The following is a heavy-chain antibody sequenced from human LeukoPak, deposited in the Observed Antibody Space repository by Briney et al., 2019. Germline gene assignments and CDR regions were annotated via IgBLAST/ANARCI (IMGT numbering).Heavy chain of an antibody. V-gene: IGHV5-51*01. Sequence: PGESLKISCKGSGYTFTSYWIGWVRQMPGKGLEWMGIIYPAYLDARYSPSFQGHVTFSADKSISTAYLQWSSLKASDTAMYYCARTPLYSSGWYHTDYWGQGTLVTVSS. J-gene: IGHJ4*02. CDR3: ARTPLYSSGWYHTDY. D-gene: IGHD6-19*01. CDR2: IYPAYLDA. CDR1: GYTFTSYW.